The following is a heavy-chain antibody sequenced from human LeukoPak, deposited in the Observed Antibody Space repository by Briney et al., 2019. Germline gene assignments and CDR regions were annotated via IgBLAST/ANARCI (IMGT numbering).Heavy chain of an antibody. D-gene: IGHD1-26*01. Sequence: GGSLRLSCAASGFTFSSYWMNWARQAPGKGLEWVASINHNGNVNYYVDSVKGRFTISRDNAKNSLYLQMSNLRAEDTAVYFCAKYSGSYYYPPNWDSWGQGTLVTVSS. V-gene: IGHV3-7*03. J-gene: IGHJ4*02. CDR2: INHNGNVN. CDR3: AKYSGSYYYPPNWDS. CDR1: GFTFSSYW.